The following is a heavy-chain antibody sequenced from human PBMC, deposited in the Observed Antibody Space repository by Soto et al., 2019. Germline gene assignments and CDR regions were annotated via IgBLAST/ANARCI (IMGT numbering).Heavy chain of an antibody. D-gene: IGHD1-7*01. Sequence: SVKVSCKASGYTFTGYYMHWVRQAPGQGLEWMGWINPNSGGTNYAQKFQGWVTMTRDTSISTAYMELSRLRSDDTAVYYCARSTGTTPHAFDIWGQGTMVTVSS. CDR1: GYTFTGYY. V-gene: IGHV1-2*04. CDR2: INPNSGGT. J-gene: IGHJ3*02. CDR3: ARSTGTTPHAFDI.